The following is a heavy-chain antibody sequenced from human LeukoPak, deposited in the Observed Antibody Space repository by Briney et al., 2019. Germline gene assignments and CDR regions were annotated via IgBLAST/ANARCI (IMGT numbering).Heavy chain of an antibody. CDR3: ARDHHRRLYDSQAPDTFDI. Sequence: GGSLRLSCAASGFTFSSYEMNWVRQAPGKGLEWVSYISSSSNTIYYADSVKGRFTISRDNAKNSLYLQMNSLRAEDTAVYYCARDHHRRLYDSQAPDTFDIWGQGTMVTVSS. D-gene: IGHD3-22*01. CDR2: ISSSSNTI. J-gene: IGHJ3*02. V-gene: IGHV3-48*01. CDR1: GFTFSSYE.